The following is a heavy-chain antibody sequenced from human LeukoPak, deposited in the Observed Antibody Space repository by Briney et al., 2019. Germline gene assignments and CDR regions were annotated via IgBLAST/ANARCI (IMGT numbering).Heavy chain of an antibody. CDR2: IYSGGST. Sequence: PGGSLRLSCAASGFTVSSNYMSWVRQAPGKGLEWVSVIYSGGSTYYADSVKGRFTIPRDNSKNTLYLQMNSLRAEDTAVYYCAKSGSYFAFDIWGQGTMVTVSS. D-gene: IGHD1-26*01. CDR1: GFTVSSNY. V-gene: IGHV3-53*01. CDR3: AKSGSYFAFDI. J-gene: IGHJ3*02.